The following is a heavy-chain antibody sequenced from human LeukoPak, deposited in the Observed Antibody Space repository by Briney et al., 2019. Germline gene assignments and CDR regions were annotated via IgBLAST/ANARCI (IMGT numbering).Heavy chain of an antibody. Sequence: SETLSLTCTVSGGSISSSSYYWGWIRQPPGKGLEWIGSIYYSGSTYYNPSLQSRVTISLDTSKNQFSLKLSSVTTADTAVYYCARENYYFGSGNYYDYFDYWSQGTLVTVSS. V-gene: IGHV4-39*07. J-gene: IGHJ4*02. CDR3: ARENYYFGSGNYYDYFDY. D-gene: IGHD3-10*01. CDR2: IYYSGST. CDR1: GGSISSSSYY.